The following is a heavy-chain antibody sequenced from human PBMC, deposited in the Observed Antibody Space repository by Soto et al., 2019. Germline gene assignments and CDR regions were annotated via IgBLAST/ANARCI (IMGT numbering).Heavy chain of an antibody. J-gene: IGHJ6*02. Sequence: SLTRSYAGPGLKFCRSRRPRVHQTKEKGLEWVSAIGTAGDTYYPGSVKGRFTISRENAKNSLYLQMNSLRAGDTAVYYCARSPPGGYHYYYCRDVWGQGTTVTVSS. CDR1: GLKFCRSR. V-gene: IGHV3-13*04. CDR3: ARSPPGGYHYYYCRDV. D-gene: IGHD3-22*01. CDR2: IGTAGDT.